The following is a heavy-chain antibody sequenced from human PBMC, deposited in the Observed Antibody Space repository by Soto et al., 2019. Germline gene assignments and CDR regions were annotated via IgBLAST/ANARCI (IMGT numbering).Heavy chain of an antibody. J-gene: IGHJ6*02. CDR1: GGTFSSYA. CDR2: IIPIFGTA. V-gene: IGHV1-69*06. CDR3: ARDETAPRAYYCYDGMDV. Sequence: QVQLVQSGAEVKKPGSSVKVSCKASGGTFSSYAISWVRQAPGQGLEWLGGIIPIFGTANYAQKFQGRVTMTADKSTSTAYMELSSLRSEDTAVYYCARDETAPRAYYCYDGMDVWGQGTTVTVSS. D-gene: IGHD1-1*01.